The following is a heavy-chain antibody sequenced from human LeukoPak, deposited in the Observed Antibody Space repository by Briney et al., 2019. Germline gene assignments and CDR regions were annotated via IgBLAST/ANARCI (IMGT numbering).Heavy chain of an antibody. CDR3: ARDRGYSTFDY. J-gene: IGHJ4*02. D-gene: IGHD4-23*01. V-gene: IGHV3-7*01. CDR1: AFTFSNYW. Sequence: PGGSLRLSCAASAFTFSNYWMSWVRQAPGKGLEWVANIKEDGSEINYVDPVKGRFTISRDNAKNSLYLQMNSLRVDDTAVYYCARDRGYSTFDYWGQGTLVTVSS. CDR2: IKEDGSEI.